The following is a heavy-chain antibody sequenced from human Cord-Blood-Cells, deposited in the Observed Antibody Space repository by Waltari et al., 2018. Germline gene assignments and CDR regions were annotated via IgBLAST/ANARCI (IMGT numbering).Heavy chain of an antibody. D-gene: IGHD6-19*01. CDR2: INPSGGST. CDR1: GYTFTSYY. V-gene: IGHV1-46*01. J-gene: IGHJ6*02. CDR3: ARALYSSGGNLYYYYGMDV. Sequence: QVQLVQSGAEVKKPGASVKVSCTASGYTFTSYYMHWVRHAPGQGLEWMGIINPSGGSTSYAQKFQGRVTMTRDTSTSTVYMELSSLRSEDTAVYYCARALYSSGGNLYYYYGMDVWGQGTTVTVSS.